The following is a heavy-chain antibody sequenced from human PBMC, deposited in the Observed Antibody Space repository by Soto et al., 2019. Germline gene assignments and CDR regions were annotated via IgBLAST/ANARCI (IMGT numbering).Heavy chain of an antibody. CDR3: AKEGPMVSYFDY. D-gene: IGHD5-18*01. V-gene: IGHV3-23*01. Sequence: EVQLLESGGGLVQPGGSLRLSCAASGFTFSNYATSWVRQAPGKGLEWVSGISGSGGRTYYADSVKGRFTISRDNSKNTLYLQMNSLRAEDRAVYYCAKEGPMVSYFDYWGQGTLVTVSS. CDR1: GFTFSNYA. J-gene: IGHJ4*02. CDR2: ISGSGGRT.